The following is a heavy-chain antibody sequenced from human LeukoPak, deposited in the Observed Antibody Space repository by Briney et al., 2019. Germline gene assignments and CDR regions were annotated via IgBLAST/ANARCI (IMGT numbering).Heavy chain of an antibody. CDR2: ISTYYGNT. CDR3: ARVYSTNYYGSGDRPFLFDY. D-gene: IGHD3-10*01. CDR1: GYTFTSYG. V-gene: IGHV1-18*01. Sequence: GASVKVSCKASGYTFTSYGFSWVRQAPGQGLEWMGWISTYYGNTNYAQKLQDRVTMTTGTSTSTAYMELTGLRSDDTAVYYCARVYSTNYYGSGDRPFLFDYWGQGTVVTVS. J-gene: IGHJ4*02.